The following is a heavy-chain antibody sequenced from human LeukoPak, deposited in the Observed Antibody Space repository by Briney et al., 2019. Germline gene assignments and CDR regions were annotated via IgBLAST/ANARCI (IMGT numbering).Heavy chain of an antibody. CDR1: GFTFSSYS. V-gene: IGHV3-48*01. J-gene: IGHJ4*02. CDR3: ARSVGDVSVWGPLATGPNFDY. D-gene: IGHD3-16*01. Sequence: GGSLRLSCAASGFTFSSYSMNWVRQAPGKGLEWVSYISSSSSSTIYYADSVKGRFTISRDNAKNSLYLQMNSLRAEDTAVYYCARSVGDVSVWGPLATGPNFDYWGQGTLVTVSS. CDR2: ISSSSSSTI.